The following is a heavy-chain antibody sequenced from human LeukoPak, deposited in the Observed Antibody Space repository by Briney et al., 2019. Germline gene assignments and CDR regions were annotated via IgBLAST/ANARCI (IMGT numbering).Heavy chain of an antibody. D-gene: IGHD6-13*01. CDR3: ARPGGGAAAGTSINY. CDR1: GYSFTSYW. CDR2: IYPGDSDT. V-gene: IGHV5-51*01. Sequence: GESLKISCKGSGYSFTSYWIGWVRQMPGKGLEWMGIIYPGDSDTRYSPSFQGQVTISADKSISTAYLQWSSLKASDTARYYCARPGGGAAAGTSINYWGRGTLVTVSS. J-gene: IGHJ4*02.